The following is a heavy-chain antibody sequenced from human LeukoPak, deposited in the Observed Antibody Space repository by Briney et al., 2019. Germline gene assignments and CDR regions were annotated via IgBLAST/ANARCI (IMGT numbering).Heavy chain of an antibody. V-gene: IGHV3-30-3*01. CDR2: ISYDGSNK. CDR1: GFTFSSYA. D-gene: IGHD1-26*01. J-gene: IGHJ4*02. Sequence: GGSLRLSCAASGFTFSSYAMHWVRQAPGKGLEWAAVISYDGSNKYYADSVKGRFTISRDNSKNTLYLQMNSLRAEDTAVYYCARGGVGAMGYYFDYWGQGTLVTVSS. CDR3: ARGGVGAMGYYFDY.